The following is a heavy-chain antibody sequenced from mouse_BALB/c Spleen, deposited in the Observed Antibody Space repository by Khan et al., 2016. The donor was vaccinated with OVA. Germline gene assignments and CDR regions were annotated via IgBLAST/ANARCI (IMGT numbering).Heavy chain of an antibody. CDR2: ISSGGGSI. CDR3: ARHKATMITTSCYFDV. CDR1: GFAFSSYD. Sequence: EVELVESGGGLVKPGGSLKLSCAASGFAFSSYDMSWVRQTPEKRLDWVAYISSGGGSIYFPDTVKGRFTISRDNAKNTLYLQMNSLKSEDTAMYYGARHKATMITTSCYFDVWGAGTTVTVSS. V-gene: IGHV5-12-1*01. J-gene: IGHJ1*01. D-gene: IGHD2-4*01.